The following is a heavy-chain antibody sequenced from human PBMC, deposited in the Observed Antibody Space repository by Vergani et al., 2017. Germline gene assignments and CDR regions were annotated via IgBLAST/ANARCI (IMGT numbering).Heavy chain of an antibody. CDR2: FIPILGIA. Sequence: QVQLVQSGAEVKKPGSSVKVSCKASGGTFSSYTISGGRQAPGQGLEWMGRFIPILGIANYSQKFQGRVTITADKSTSTAYMELSSLRSEDTAVYYCARTSAAGKFDYWGQGTLVTVSS. V-gene: IGHV1-69*02. CDR3: ARTSAAGKFDY. CDR1: GGTFSSYT. J-gene: IGHJ4*02. D-gene: IGHD6-13*01.